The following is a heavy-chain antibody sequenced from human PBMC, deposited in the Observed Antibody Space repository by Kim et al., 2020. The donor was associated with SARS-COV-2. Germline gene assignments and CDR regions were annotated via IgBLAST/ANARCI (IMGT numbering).Heavy chain of an antibody. V-gene: IGHV3-74*01. CDR2: IKNDGSSN. D-gene: IGHD2-21*01. J-gene: IGHJ1*01. Sequence: GGSLRLSCAASGFTFSSYCMHWVRQAPGQGLVWVSGIKNDGSSNFYASFVRGRSTFSNDTANTMLYLLISLLRAEAAAVYYCARGCGGDFNWGQG. CDR3: ARGCGGDFN. CDR1: GFTFSSYC.